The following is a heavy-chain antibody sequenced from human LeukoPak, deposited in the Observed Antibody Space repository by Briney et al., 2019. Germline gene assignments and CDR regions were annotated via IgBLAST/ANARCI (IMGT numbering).Heavy chain of an antibody. D-gene: IGHD6-19*01. J-gene: IGHJ6*03. CDR2: INWNGGST. CDR3: AREWYSSGWYSYYYYYMDV. Sequence: GGSLRLSCAASGFTFGDYGMSWVRQAPGKGLEWVSGINWNGGSTGYADSVKGRFTISRDNAKNSLYLQMNSLRAEDTALYYCAREWYSSGWYSYYYYYMDVWGKGTTVTVSS. CDR1: GFTFGDYG. V-gene: IGHV3-20*04.